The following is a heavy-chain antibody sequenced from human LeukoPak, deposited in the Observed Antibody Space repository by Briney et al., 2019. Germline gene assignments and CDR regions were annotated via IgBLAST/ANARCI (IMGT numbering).Heavy chain of an antibody. J-gene: IGHJ4*02. D-gene: IGHD3-22*01. CDR3: VRDGYYHDSSGFFHHFDY. Sequence: GGSLRLSCAASGFTFSSYSMDWVRQAPGKGLEWVSSISRRSTNIHYTDSVKGRFTISRDNAKSSLYLQMDSLRAEDTAVYYCVRDGYYHDSSGFFHHFDYWGQGTLVAVSS. V-gene: IGHV3-21*01. CDR1: GFTFSSYS. CDR2: ISRRSTNI.